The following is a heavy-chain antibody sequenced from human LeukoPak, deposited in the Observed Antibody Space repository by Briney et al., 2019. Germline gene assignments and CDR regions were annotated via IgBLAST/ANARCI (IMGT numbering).Heavy chain of an antibody. D-gene: IGHD5-18*01. CDR2: IIPIFGTA. CDR3: AQTYSYGYDY. Sequence: SVKVSCKASGGTFSSYAISWVRQAPGQGLEWMGGIIPIFGTANYAQKFQGRVTITAGESTSTAYMELSSLRSEDTAVYYCAQTYSYGYDYWGQGTLVTVSS. J-gene: IGHJ4*02. V-gene: IGHV1-69*13. CDR1: GGTFSSYA.